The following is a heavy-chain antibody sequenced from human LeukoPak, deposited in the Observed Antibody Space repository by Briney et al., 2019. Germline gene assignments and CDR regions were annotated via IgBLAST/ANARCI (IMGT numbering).Heavy chain of an antibody. J-gene: IGHJ3*01. CDR1: GTPFNKYG. CDR3: VTHYKWDLLVHAFDF. Sequence: GGSLRLSCAVSGTPFNKYGMHWVRQAPGKGLEWVATIWHDGSPKMYADSAKGRFTISRDDSKNMLYLQMNSLRAEDTAEYYCVTHYKWDLLVHAFDFWGQGTRVTVSS. D-gene: IGHD1-26*01. CDR2: IWHDGSPK. V-gene: IGHV3-33*01.